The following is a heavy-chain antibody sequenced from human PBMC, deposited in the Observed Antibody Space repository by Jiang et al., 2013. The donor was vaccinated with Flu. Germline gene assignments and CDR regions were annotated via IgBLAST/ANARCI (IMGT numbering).Heavy chain of an antibody. D-gene: IGHD1-14*01. Sequence: YGAEVKKPGESLRISCKTSGYSFTSYWITWVRQMPGKGLEWMGRIDPTDSYSRYSPSFQGHVTLSADKSTSTAYLQWSSLKASDTAIYYCARHLITGGTLRYFDYWGQGTLVTVSS. V-gene: IGHV5-10-1*01. J-gene: IGHJ4*02. CDR2: IDPTDSYS. CDR3: ARHLITGGTLRYFDY. CDR1: GYSFTSYW.